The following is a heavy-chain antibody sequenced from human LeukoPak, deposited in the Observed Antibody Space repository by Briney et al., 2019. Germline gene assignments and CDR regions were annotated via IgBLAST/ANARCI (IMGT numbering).Heavy chain of an antibody. D-gene: IGHD3-3*01. CDR2: VSSSGTTI. CDR1: GFTLSDYF. CDR3: ARDQAPPDFTYYDFWSGYYPNYFDY. Sequence: GGSLRLSCAASGFTLSDYFMSWIRQAPGKGLEWVSYVSSSGTTIYYADSVKGRFTISRDNAKNSLYLQMNSLRAEDTAVYYCARDQAPPDFTYYDFWSGYYPNYFDYWGQGTLVTVSS. V-gene: IGHV3-11*04. J-gene: IGHJ4*02.